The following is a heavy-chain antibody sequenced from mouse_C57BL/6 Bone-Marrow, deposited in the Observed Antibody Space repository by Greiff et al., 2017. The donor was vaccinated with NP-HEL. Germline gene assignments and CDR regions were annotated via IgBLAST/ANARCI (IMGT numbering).Heavy chain of an antibody. CDR1: GYTFTDHY. J-gene: IGHJ4*01. Sequence: VQLQQSGPELVKPGASVKISCKASGYTFTDHYINWVKQRPGQGLEWIGWIFPGSGSTYYNEKFKGKATLTVDKSSSTDYMLLSSMTSEDSAVYFCARGVYYSNYNYAKDYWGQGTSVTVSS. V-gene: IGHV1-75*01. CDR3: ARGVYYSNYNYAKDY. CDR2: IFPGSGST. D-gene: IGHD2-5*01.